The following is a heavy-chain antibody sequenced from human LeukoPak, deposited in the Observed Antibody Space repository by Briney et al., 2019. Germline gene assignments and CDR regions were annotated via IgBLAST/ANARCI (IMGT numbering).Heavy chain of an antibody. CDR3: ARAYQRLGQLSLPDY. D-gene: IGHD3-16*02. CDR2: IHPSTGNP. CDR1: GYTFTNYA. J-gene: IGHJ4*02. V-gene: IGHV7-4-1*02. Sequence: VASVKVSCKASGYTFTNYAMSWVRQAPGQGLEWMGWIHPSTGNPTYAQDFTGRFVFSLDTSVSTTYLQISSLKAEDTAVYYCARAYQRLGQLSLPDYWGQGTLVTVSS.